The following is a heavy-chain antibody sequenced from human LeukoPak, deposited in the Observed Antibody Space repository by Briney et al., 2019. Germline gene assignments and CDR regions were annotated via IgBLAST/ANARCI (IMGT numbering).Heavy chain of an antibody. D-gene: IGHD3-22*01. CDR1: GGSISSYY. J-gene: IGHJ5*01. CDR3: ARQAVYYYDSTGYFDF. CDR2: IYYSGST. Sequence: SETLSLTCTVSGGSISSYYWSWIRQPPGKGLEWIGYIYYSGSTYYNPSLKNRVTISVDTSKNRFSLKLSSVTAADTAVYYCARQAVYYYDSTGYFDFWGQGILVTVSS. V-gene: IGHV4-59*04.